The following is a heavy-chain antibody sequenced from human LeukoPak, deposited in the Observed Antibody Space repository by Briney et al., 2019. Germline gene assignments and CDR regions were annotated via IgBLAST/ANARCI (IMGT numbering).Heavy chain of an antibody. CDR2: IWLDGGNE. J-gene: IGHJ4*02. CDR3: ARDGGRWDLDF. Sequence: GGSLRLSCAASGFSFSTSAFHWVRQAPGKGLEWMAFIWLDGGNEYADSVKGRFTISRDNSKNTLYLQINSLRPNDTAVYYCARDGGRWDLDFWGQGTLVTVSS. CDR1: GFSFSTSA. D-gene: IGHD2-15*01. V-gene: IGHV3-30*02.